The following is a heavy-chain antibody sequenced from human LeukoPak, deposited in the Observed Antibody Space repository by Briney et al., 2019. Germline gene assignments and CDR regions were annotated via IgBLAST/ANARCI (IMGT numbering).Heavy chain of an antibody. CDR3: ARGRQEVSMIVVVTTAVSYYLDV. V-gene: IGHV4-34*01. J-gene: IGHJ6*03. CDR2: INPSGRI. CDR1: GGSFSGYY. D-gene: IGHD3-22*01. Sequence: PSETLSLTCAVSGGSFSGYYWTWIRQAPGKGLEWIGEINPSGRISYNPSLKSRLTISVDASKNQFSLNLRSLTAADTAVYYCARGRQEVSMIVVVTTAVSYYLDVWGKGTTVTVS.